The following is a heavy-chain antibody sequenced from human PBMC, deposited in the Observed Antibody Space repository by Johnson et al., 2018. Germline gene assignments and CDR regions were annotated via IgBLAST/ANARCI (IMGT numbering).Heavy chain of an antibody. CDR3: ARDWLGGFDSSGYYPEYFQH. J-gene: IGHJ1*01. CDR2: IYSGGST. D-gene: IGHD3-22*01. CDR1: GFTVSSNY. V-gene: IGHV3-66*02. Sequence: VQLVQSGGGLVKPGGSLRLSCAASGFTVSSNYMSWVRQAPGKGLEWVSVIYSGGSTYYADSVKGRFTISRDNSKNTLYLQMNSRRAEDTAVYYCARDWLGGFDSSGYYPEYFQHWGQGTLVTVSA.